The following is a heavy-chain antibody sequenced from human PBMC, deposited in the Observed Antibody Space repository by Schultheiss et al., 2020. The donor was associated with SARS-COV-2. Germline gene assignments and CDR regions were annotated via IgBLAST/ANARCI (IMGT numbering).Heavy chain of an antibody. CDR2: ISAYNGNT. CDR1: GYTFTSYG. CDR3: ARHLNIVATIIHYYYGMDV. Sequence: ASVKVSCKASGYTFTSYGISWVRQAPGQGLEWMGWISAYNGNTNYAQKLQGRVTMTRDTSISTAYMELSRLRSDDTAVYYCARHLNIVATIIHYYYGMDVWGQGTTVTVSS. J-gene: IGHJ6*02. D-gene: IGHD5-12*01. V-gene: IGHV1-18*04.